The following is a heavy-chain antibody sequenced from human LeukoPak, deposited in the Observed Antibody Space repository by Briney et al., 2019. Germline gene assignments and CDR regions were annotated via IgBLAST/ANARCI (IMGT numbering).Heavy chain of an antibody. Sequence: ASVKVSCKASGYTFTGYYMHWVRQAPGQGLEWMGRINPNSGGTNYAQKFQGRVTMTRDTSICTAYMELSRLRSDDTAVYYCARTGYSYGLTFLDYWGQGTLVTVSS. CDR3: ARTGYSYGLTFLDY. J-gene: IGHJ4*02. CDR2: INPNSGGT. CDR1: GYTFTGYY. D-gene: IGHD5-18*01. V-gene: IGHV1-2*06.